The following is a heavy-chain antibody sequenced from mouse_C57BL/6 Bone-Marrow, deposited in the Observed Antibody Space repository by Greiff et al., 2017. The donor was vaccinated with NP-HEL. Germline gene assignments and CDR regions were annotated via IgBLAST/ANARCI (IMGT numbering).Heavy chain of an antibody. V-gene: IGHV2-2*01. D-gene: IGHD2-4*01. CDR2: IWSGGST. CDR3: ARNWGFDDYDVAWFAY. Sequence: HVQLQQSGPGLVQPSQSLSITCTVSGFSLTSYGVHWVRQSPGKGLEWLGVIWSGGSTDYNAAFISRLSISKDNSKSQVFFKMNSLQADDTAIYYCARNWGFDDYDVAWFAYWGQGTLVTVSA. J-gene: IGHJ3*01. CDR1: GFSLTSYG.